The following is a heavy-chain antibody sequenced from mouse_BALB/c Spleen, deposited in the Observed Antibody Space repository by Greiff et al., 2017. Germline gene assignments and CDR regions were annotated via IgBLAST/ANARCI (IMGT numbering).Heavy chain of an antibody. Sequence: EVQLVESGGGLVQPGGSLKLSCAASGFTFSDYGMAWVRQAPGKGPEWVAFISNLAYSIYYADTVTGRFTISRENAKNTLYLEMSSLRSEDTAMYYCARDSAMDYWGQGTSVTVSS. CDR3: ARDSAMDY. J-gene: IGHJ4*01. CDR1: GFTFSDYG. CDR2: ISNLAYSI. V-gene: IGHV5-15*02.